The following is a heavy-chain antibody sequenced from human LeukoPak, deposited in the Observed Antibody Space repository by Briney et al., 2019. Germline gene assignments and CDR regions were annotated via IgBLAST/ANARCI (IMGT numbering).Heavy chain of an antibody. CDR3: ARGPGYCSSTSCYDFFLGWFDP. Sequence: SETLSLTCAVYGGSFSGYYWSWIRQPPGKGLEWIGEINHSGSTNYNPSLKRRVPISVDTSKNQFSLKLSSVTAADTAVYYCARGPGYCSSTSCYDFFLGWFDPWGQGTLVTVSS. J-gene: IGHJ5*02. CDR2: INHSGST. V-gene: IGHV4-34*01. D-gene: IGHD2-2*01. CDR1: GGSFSGYY.